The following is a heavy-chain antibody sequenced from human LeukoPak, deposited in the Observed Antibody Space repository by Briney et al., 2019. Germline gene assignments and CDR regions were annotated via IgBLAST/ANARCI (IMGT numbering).Heavy chain of an antibody. V-gene: IGHV4-31*03. D-gene: IGHD3-22*01. CDR2: IYYSGST. CDR1: GGSISSGGYY. CDR3: ARAGRGKDSSCYIGSIPPSIDY. J-gene: IGHJ4*02. Sequence: PSQTLSLTCTDSGGSISSGGYYWSWIRQHPGKGLEWIGYIYYSGSTYYNPSLKSRVTISVDTSKNQFSLKLSSVTAADTAVYYCARAGRGKDSSCYIGSIPPSIDYWGQGTLVTVSS.